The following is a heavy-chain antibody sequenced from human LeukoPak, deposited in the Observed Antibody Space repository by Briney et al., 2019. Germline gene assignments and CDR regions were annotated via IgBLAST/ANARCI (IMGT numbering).Heavy chain of an antibody. V-gene: IGHV1-2*02. J-gene: IGHJ4*02. CDR1: GYTFTGYY. Sequence: ASVKVSCKASGYTFTGYYMHWVRQAPGQGLEWRGWINPNSGGTNYAQKVQGRVTMTRDTSISTAYMELSRLTSDDTAVYYCARALEDTYYYGSGSYSFDYWGQGTLVTVSS. CDR2: INPNSGGT. D-gene: IGHD3-10*01. CDR3: ARALEDTYYYGSGSYSFDY.